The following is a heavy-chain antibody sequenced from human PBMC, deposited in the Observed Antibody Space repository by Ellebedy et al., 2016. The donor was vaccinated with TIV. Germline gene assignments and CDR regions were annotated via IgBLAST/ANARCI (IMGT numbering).Heavy chain of an antibody. D-gene: IGHD3-10*01. CDR2: IYYSGST. V-gene: IGHV4-39*01. Sequence: MPSETLSLTCTVSGGSISSSIYYWGWIRQPPGKGLEWIGSIYYSGSTYYNSSLKSRVTISVDTSKNQFSLKLSSVTAADTAVYYCATPAPNTLLRRTWFDPWGQGILVTVSS. J-gene: IGHJ5*02. CDR1: GGSISSSIYY. CDR3: ATPAPNTLLRRTWFDP.